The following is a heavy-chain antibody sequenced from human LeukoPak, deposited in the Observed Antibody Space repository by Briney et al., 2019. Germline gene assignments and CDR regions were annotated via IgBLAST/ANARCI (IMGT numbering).Heavy chain of an antibody. J-gene: IGHJ4*02. CDR2: ISINGDKT. CDR3: ATDRGWRTSGYYLYYFEY. Sequence: GGSLRLSCSASGFTFSGHFMHWVRQAPGKGLEYVSSISINGDKTYYAESVKGRFTISRDNSKNTLYLQLSSLRAEDTAVYYCATDRGWRTSGYYLYYFEYWGQGTLVTFSS. CDR1: GFTFSGHF. V-gene: IGHV3-64D*06. D-gene: IGHD3-3*01.